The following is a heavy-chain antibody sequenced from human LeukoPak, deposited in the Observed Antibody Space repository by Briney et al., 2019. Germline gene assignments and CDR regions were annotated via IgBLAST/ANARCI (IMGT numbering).Heavy chain of an antibody. CDR1: GFTFSSYS. CDR2: ISSSSSYI. V-gene: IGHV3-21*04. Sequence: GGSLRLSCAASGFTFSSYSMNWVRQAPGKGLEWVSSISSSSSYIYYADSVKGRFTISRDNSKNTLYLQMNSLRAEDTAVYYCAKDRGIISDYWGQGTLVTVSS. CDR3: AKDRGIISDY. D-gene: IGHD3-10*01. J-gene: IGHJ4*02.